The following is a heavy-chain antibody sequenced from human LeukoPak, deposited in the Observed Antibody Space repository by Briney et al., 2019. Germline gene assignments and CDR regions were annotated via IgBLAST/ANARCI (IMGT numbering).Heavy chain of an antibody. CDR3: ARMASGSGTYYFDS. V-gene: IGHV4-28*01. Sequence: ASETLSLTCAVSGSSISNNALWGWIRQPPGKGLEWIGYIYHSGSTYYNPSLKSRVTMSADTSKNQFSLKLTSVTAVDTAVYYCARMASGSGTYYFDSWGQGTLVTVSS. D-gene: IGHD3-10*01. CDR1: GSSISNNAL. J-gene: IGHJ4*02. CDR2: IYHSGST.